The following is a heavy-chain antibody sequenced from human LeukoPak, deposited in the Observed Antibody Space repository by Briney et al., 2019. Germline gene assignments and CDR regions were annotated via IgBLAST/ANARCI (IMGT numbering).Heavy chain of an antibody. D-gene: IGHD2-2*01. CDR3: ARGREYCSSTSCRDAFDI. Sequence: PGGSLRLSCAASEFTVSSNYMSWVRQAPGKGLEWVSVIYSGGSTFYADSVKGRFTISRHSSKNTMYLQMNSLRAEDTAVYYCARGREYCSSTSCRDAFDIWGLGTMVTVSS. J-gene: IGHJ3*02. CDR1: EFTVSSNY. CDR2: IYSGGST. V-gene: IGHV3-53*04.